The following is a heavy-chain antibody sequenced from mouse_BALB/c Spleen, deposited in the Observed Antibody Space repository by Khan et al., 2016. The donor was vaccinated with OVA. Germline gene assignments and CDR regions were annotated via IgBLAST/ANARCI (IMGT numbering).Heavy chain of an antibody. Sequence: QVQLKQSGPGLVAPSQSLSITCTVSGFSLSSNGVSWVRQPPGKGLEWLGVIWGDGSTNYHSTLKSRLIISKDNSKSQVFLKLNSLQTDDTATYYCAKFTPDYYSMDYWGQGTSVTVSS. V-gene: IGHV2-3*01. D-gene: IGHD1-1*01. J-gene: IGHJ4*01. CDR2: IWGDGST. CDR3: AKFTPDYYSMDY. CDR1: GFSLSSNG.